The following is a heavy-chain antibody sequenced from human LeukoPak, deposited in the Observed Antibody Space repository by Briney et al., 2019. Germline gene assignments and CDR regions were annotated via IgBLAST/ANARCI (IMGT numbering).Heavy chain of an antibody. CDR1: GYTFTSYY. CDR2: INPSGGST. CDR3: ARTARLRYSDSSGYFPYYFDY. V-gene: IGHV1-46*01. D-gene: IGHD3-22*01. Sequence: ASVKVSCKASGYTFTSYYMHWVRQAPGQGLEWMGIINPSGGSTSYAQKFQGRVTMTRDTSTSTVYMELSSLRSEDTAVYYCARTARLRYSDSSGYFPYYFDYWGQGTLVTVSS. J-gene: IGHJ4*02.